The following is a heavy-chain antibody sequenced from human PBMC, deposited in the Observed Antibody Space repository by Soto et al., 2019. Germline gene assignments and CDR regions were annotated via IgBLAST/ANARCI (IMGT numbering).Heavy chain of an antibody. J-gene: IGHJ4*02. V-gene: IGHV2-5*02. CDR1: GFSLSTSGVG. CDR3: AYSPQVTVTTYYFEP. CDR2: LYWGDDK. D-gene: IGHD4-17*01. Sequence: KESGPTLVKPTQTLTLTCNLSGFSLSTSGVGVGWFRQPPGKALEWLALLYWGDDKRYRPSLKSRLTVTKDTSKNEVVLTMANMDPVDTATYFRAYSPQVTVTTYYFEPWAQGTLVTVSA.